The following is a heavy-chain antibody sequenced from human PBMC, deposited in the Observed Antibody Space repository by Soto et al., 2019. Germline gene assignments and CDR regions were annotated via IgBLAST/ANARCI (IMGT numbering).Heavy chain of an antibody. J-gene: IGHJ4*02. CDR3: TVYDALFFDF. CDR1: GFSVNTFN. D-gene: IGHD2-8*01. V-gene: IGHV3-21*06. CDR2: MTNNGYT. Sequence: PGGSLRLSCAASGFSVNTFNMNWVRQAPGKGLEWVSSMTNNGYTSYLDSVKGRFTISRGNAKNSLHLQMNDLSAEDTALYYCTVYDALFFDFRGQGALVTVSS.